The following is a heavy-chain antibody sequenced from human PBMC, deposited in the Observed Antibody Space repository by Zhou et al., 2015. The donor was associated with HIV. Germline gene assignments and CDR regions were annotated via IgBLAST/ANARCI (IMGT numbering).Heavy chain of an antibody. D-gene: IGHD4-17*01. CDR1: GYTFTTFG. Sequence: QLVQSGACVRKPGASVKVSCKASGYTFTTFGISWVRQAPGQGLEWVGWISTYNNNTHSAQKFQGRVIMTTDTSTNTAFMELRSLRSDDTAVYYCARDIEVPAYGFNDHYYYYYYMDVWGEGTTVTVSS. CDR3: ARDIEVPAYGFNDHYYYYYYMDV. CDR2: ISTYNNNT. V-gene: IGHV1-18*01. J-gene: IGHJ6*03.